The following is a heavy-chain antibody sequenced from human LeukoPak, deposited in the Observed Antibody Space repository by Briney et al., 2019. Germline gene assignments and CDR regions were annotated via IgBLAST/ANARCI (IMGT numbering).Heavy chain of an antibody. V-gene: IGHV1-18*01. Sequence: ASVKVSCKASGGTFSSYAISWVRQAAGQGLEWMGWIGAFNGDTNYAQKFQGRVTMTTDTSTSTLYMEVRSLRSDDTAVYYCARDNGHKSVDYWGQGTLVTVSS. D-gene: IGHD2-21*01. CDR3: ARDNGHKSVDY. CDR2: IGAFNGDT. J-gene: IGHJ4*02. CDR1: GGTFSSYA.